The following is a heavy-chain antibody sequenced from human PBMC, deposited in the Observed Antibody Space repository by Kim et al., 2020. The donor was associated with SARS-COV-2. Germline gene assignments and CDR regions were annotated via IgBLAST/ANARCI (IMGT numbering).Heavy chain of an antibody. V-gene: IGHV3-21*01. J-gene: IGHJ4*02. Sequence: GGSLRLSCAASGFTFSSYSMNWVRQAPGKGLEWVSSISSSSSYIYYADSVKGRFTISRDNAKNSLYLQMNSLRAEDTAVYYCARDPPREAGTQSGYWGQGTLVTVSS. CDR3: ARDPPREAGTQSGY. CDR2: ISSSSSYI. CDR1: GFTFSSYS. D-gene: IGHD6-13*01.